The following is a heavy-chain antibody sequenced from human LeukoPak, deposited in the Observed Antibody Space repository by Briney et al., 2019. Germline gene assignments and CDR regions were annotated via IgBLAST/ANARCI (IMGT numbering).Heavy chain of an antibody. CDR1: GGTFSSYA. CDR3: AREEIRCSSTSCYC. Sequence: AVKVSCKGSGGTFSSYAISRVRQGPGQGGEGVGGIIPIFGRENYAQKFQGRVRITADKAKSKDYMELSSLRSEDTAVYYCAREEIRCSSTSCYCWGQGTLVTVSS. J-gene: IGHJ4*02. CDR2: IIPIFGRE. V-gene: IGHV1-69*06. D-gene: IGHD2-2*01.